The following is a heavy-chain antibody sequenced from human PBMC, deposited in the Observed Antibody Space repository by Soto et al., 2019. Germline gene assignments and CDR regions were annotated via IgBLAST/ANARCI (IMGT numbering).Heavy chain of an antibody. Sequence: QITLKESGPTLVKPTQTLTLTCTFSGFSLTTGLGWIRQPPGKALEWLGFIYWDDDKQYRPSLKSRLTITQDTSKTQVVLTMTNMDPVDTATYYCAHLTLVRGMTYQYYFDYWGQGTLVTVSS. CDR3: AHLTLVRGMTYQYYFDY. CDR2: IYWDDDK. CDR1: GFSLTTG. V-gene: IGHV2-5*02. D-gene: IGHD3-10*01. J-gene: IGHJ4*02.